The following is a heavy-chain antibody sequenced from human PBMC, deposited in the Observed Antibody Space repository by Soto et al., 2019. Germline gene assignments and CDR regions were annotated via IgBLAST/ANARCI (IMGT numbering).Heavy chain of an antibody. CDR2: IIPIFGTA. V-gene: IGHV1-69*01. Sequence: QVQLVQSGAEVKKPGSSVKVSCKASGGTFSSYAISWVRQAPGQGLEWMGGIIPIFGTANYAQKFQGRVTITADESTCTAYMELGSLRSEDTGVYYCAGGGGVHGAYDWGSYYFDYWGQGTLVTVSS. D-gene: IGHD3-10*01. J-gene: IGHJ4*02. CDR1: GGTFSSYA. CDR3: AGGGGVHGAYDWGSYYFDY.